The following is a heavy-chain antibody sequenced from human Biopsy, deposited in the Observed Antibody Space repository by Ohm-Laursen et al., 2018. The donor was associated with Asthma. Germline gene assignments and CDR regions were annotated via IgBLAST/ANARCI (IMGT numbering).Heavy chain of an antibody. CDR2: IKHDGSEK. D-gene: IGHD3-3*01. J-gene: IGHJ4*02. CDR1: GFTFGDYC. Sequence: SLRLSCSASGFTFGDYCMSWVRQVPGQGLEWVANIKHDGSEKNHVDSLKGRFTTSRDNSKNTLYLQMNSLRAEDTAVYYCASQSSGPDFWSGYYYFDYWGQGTLVTVSS. CDR3: ASQSSGPDFWSGYYYFDY. V-gene: IGHV3-7*01.